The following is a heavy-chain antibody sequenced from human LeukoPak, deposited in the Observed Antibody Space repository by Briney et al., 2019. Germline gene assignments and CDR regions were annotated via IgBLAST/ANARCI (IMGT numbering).Heavy chain of an antibody. D-gene: IGHD3-3*01. J-gene: IGHJ4*02. CDR2: ISYDGSNK. Sequence: GRSLRPSCAASGFTFSSYGMHWVRQAPGKGLEWVAVISYDGSNKYYADSVKGRFTISRDNSKNTLYLQMNSLRAEDTAVYYCAKDHDFWSAYYFDYWGQGTLVTVSS. CDR1: GFTFSSYG. CDR3: AKDHDFWSAYYFDY. V-gene: IGHV3-30*18.